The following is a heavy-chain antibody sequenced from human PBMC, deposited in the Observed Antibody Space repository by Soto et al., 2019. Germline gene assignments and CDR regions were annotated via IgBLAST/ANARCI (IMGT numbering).Heavy chain of an antibody. J-gene: IGHJ4*02. Sequence: GGSLSLSCAASGFTFIIYAMHWVRQAPGKGLEWVAVISYDGSNKYYADSVKGRFTISRDNSKNTLYLQMNSLRAEDTAVYYCARDRDFWSGYGTFDYWGQGTLVPVSS. V-gene: IGHV3-30-3*01. CDR1: GFTFIIYA. CDR2: ISYDGSNK. D-gene: IGHD3-3*01. CDR3: ARDRDFWSGYGTFDY.